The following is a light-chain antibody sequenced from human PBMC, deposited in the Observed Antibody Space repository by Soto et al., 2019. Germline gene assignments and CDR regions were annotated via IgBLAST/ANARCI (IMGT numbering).Light chain of an antibody. CDR3: TSYASSSTHVV. CDR1: TSDIGGYDF. Sequence: QSALTQPASVSGSPGQSITLSCTGTTSDIGGYDFVSWYQRYPGNARKLIIYDVNNRPSGVSNRFSGSKSGNTASLTSSGLQAEEEADYYCTSYASSSTHVVFGGGTKLTVL. J-gene: IGLJ2*01. CDR2: DVN. V-gene: IGLV2-14*01.